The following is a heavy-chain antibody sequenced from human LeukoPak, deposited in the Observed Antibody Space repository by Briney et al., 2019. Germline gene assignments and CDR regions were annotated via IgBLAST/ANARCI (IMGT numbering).Heavy chain of an antibody. D-gene: IGHD6-13*01. CDR3: ARGDKQLVFNRNKGGFDP. Sequence: GGSLRLSCAASGFTFSTYWMTWVRQAPGKGLEWVANIKDDGSEKSYEDSVKGRFTISRDNANNAVYLQMNTLRAEDTAVFYCARGDKQLVFNRNKGGFDPWGQGTLVTVSS. V-gene: IGHV3-7*01. CDR1: GFTFSTYW. CDR2: IKDDGSEK. J-gene: IGHJ5*02.